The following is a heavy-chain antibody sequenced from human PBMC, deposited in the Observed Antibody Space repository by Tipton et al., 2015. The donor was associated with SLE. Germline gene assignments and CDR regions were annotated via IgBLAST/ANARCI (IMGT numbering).Heavy chain of an antibody. CDR3: AKDKWFRELFKLGLFDP. V-gene: IGHV3-9*01. D-gene: IGHD3-10*01. CDR1: GFTYDDYA. CDR2: ISWNSDIV. J-gene: IGHJ5*02. Sequence: SLRLSCEASGFTYDDYAMHWVRQAPGKGLEWVSGISWNSDIVGYGDSVKGRFTISRDNAKNSQYLQMNSLRAEDTALYYCAKDKWFRELFKLGLFDPWGQGTAVTVSS.